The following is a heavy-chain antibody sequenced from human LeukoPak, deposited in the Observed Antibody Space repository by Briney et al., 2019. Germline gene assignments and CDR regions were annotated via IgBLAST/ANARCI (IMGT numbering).Heavy chain of an antibody. CDR1: GYSFTSYW. V-gene: IGHV5-51*01. CDR2: IYPGDSDT. D-gene: IGHD3-22*01. CDR3: ARSPGDLYDSSGYYVDY. Sequence: GESLKISCKGSGYSFTSYWIGWVRQMPGKGLEWMGIIYPGDSDTRYSPSFQGQVTISADKSISTAYLQWSSLKASDTAMYYCARSPGDLYDSSGYYVDYWGQGTLVTVSP. J-gene: IGHJ4*02.